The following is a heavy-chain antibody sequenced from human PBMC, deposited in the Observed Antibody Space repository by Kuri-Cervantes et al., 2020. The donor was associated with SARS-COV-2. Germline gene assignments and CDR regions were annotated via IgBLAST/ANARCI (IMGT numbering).Heavy chain of an antibody. D-gene: IGHD2-2*01. CDR3: ARDEVAGQLGY. V-gene: IGHV4-34*01. CDR2: INHSGST. J-gene: IGHJ4*02. Sequence: GSLRLSCAVYGGSFSGYYWSWIRQPPGKGLEWIGEINHSGSTNYNPSLKSRVTISVDTSKNQFSLKLSSVTAADTAVYYCARDEVAGQLGYWGQGTLVTVSS. CDR1: GGSFSGYY.